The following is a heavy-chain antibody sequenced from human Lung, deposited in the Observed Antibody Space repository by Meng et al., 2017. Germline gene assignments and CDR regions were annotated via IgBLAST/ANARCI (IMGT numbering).Heavy chain of an antibody. V-gene: IGHV4-34*01. CDR2: INHSGST. CDR3: ARGPTTMAHDFDY. Sequence: GQLQWWGAGLLKPSESLSLTCVVSGGSFMDYYWSWIRQPPGKGLEWIGEINHSGSTNYNPSLESRATISVDTSQNNLSLKLSSVTAADSAVYYCARGPTTMAHDFDYWGQGTLVTVSS. D-gene: IGHD4-11*01. CDR1: GGSFMDYY. J-gene: IGHJ4*02.